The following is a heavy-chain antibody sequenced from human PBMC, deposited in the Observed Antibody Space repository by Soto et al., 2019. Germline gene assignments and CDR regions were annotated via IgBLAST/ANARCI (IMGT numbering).Heavy chain of an antibody. Sequence: ASVKVSCKASGYTFTGYYMHWVRQAPGQGLEWMGWINPKSGATNYAQNFQGRVTMTRDTSISTAYMELSRLRSDDTAVYYCASDRRYCTSNGCWNFDNWGHGTLVTVSS. CDR3: ASDRRYCTSNGCWNFDN. D-gene: IGHD2-2*01. J-gene: IGHJ4*01. V-gene: IGHV1-2*02. CDR2: INPKSGAT. CDR1: GYTFTGYY.